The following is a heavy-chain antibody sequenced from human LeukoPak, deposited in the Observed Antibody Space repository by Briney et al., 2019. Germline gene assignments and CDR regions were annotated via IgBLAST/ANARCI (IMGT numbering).Heavy chain of an antibody. J-gene: IGHJ4*02. CDR2: IKQDGSEK. CDR3: ARSRGDYERGYFDY. D-gene: IGHD4-17*01. CDR1: EFTFSGYW. Sequence: PGGSLRLSCAASEFTFSGYWMSWVRQAPGKGLEWVANIKQDGSEKYYADSVKGRFTISRDNAKNSLYLQMNSLRAEDTAVYSCARSRGDYERGYFDYWGQGTLVTVSS. V-gene: IGHV3-7*01.